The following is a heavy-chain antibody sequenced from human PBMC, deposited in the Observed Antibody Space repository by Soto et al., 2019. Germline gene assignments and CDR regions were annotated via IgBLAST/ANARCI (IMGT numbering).Heavy chain of an antibody. CDR2: ISAYNGNT. CDR1: GYTFTSYG. D-gene: IGHD1-26*01. CDR3: ARVVHEWELLEIGAFAI. V-gene: IGHV1-18*01. Sequence: QVQLVQSGSEVKKPGASVKVSCKASGYTFTSYGISWVRQAPGPGLEWIGWISAYNGNTNYAQKLQGRVTMTTDTSTSTAYMELRSLRSDDTAVYYCARVVHEWELLEIGAFAIWGQGTMVTVSS. J-gene: IGHJ3*02.